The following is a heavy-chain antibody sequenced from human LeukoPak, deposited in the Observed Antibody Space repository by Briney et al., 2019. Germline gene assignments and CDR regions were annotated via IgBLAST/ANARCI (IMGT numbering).Heavy chain of an antibody. D-gene: IGHD2-21*02. CDR1: GGSISSSSYY. V-gene: IGHV4-39*07. CDR3: ARERRYCGGDCYSTLDYYYYMDV. CDR2: IYYSGST. J-gene: IGHJ6*03. Sequence: SETLFLTCTVSGGSISSSSYYWGWIRQPPGKGLEWIGSIYYSGSTYYNPSLKSRVTISVDTSKIQFSLKLSSVTAADTAVYYCARERRYCGGDCYSTLDYYYYMDVWGKGTTVTISS.